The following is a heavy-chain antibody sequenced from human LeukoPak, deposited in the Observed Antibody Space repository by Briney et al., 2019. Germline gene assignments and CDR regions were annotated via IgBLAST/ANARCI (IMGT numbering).Heavy chain of an antibody. Sequence: GGSLRLSCTVSGFTVSSNSMSWVRQAPGKGLEWVSFIYSDNTHYSDSVKGRFTISRDNSKNTLYLQMNSLRAEDTAVYFCARVAAAGNYYFDYWGQGTLVTVSS. CDR1: GFTVSSNS. CDR2: IYSDNT. J-gene: IGHJ4*02. CDR3: ARVAAAGNYYFDY. V-gene: IGHV3-53*01. D-gene: IGHD6-13*01.